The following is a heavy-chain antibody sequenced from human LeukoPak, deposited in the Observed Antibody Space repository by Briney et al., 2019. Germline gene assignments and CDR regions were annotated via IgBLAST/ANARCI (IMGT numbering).Heavy chain of an antibody. CDR3: ARGGYGHILNPYYFDY. Sequence: PSEILSLTCAVYGGSFSGYYWSWIRQPPGKGLEWIGEINHSGSTNYNPSLKSRVTISVDTSKNQFSLKLSSVTAADTAVYYCARGGYGHILNPYYFDYWGQGTLVTVSS. D-gene: IGHD5-12*01. V-gene: IGHV4-34*01. CDR1: GGSFSGYY. J-gene: IGHJ4*02. CDR2: INHSGST.